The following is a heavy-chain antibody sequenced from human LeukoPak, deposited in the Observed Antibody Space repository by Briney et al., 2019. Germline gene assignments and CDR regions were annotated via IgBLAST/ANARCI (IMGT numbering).Heavy chain of an antibody. Sequence: SETLSLTCTVSGGSISSYSWSWIRQPPGRGLEWIGYLYYSGSTNYNPSLKSRDTMSVDTSKNQFSLKLSSVTAADTAVYYCARHVYCTNGICSDYWGQGTLVTVSS. J-gene: IGHJ4*02. V-gene: IGHV4-59*08. D-gene: IGHD2-8*01. CDR1: GGSISSYS. CDR3: ARHVYCTNGICSDY. CDR2: LYYSGST.